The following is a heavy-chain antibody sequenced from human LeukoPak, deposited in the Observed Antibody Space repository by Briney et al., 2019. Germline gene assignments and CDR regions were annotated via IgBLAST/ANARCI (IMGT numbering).Heavy chain of an antibody. V-gene: IGHV1-3*01. CDR2: INSGNGNT. Sequence: ASVKVSCKASGYTFTSYAMHWVRQAPGQRLEWMGWINSGNGNTKYSQKFQGRVTITRDTSASTAYMELSSLRSEDTAVYYCARGAYYDFWSGYHYSMDVWGQGTTVTVSS. D-gene: IGHD3-3*01. J-gene: IGHJ6*02. CDR3: ARGAYYDFWSGYHYSMDV. CDR1: GYTFTSYA.